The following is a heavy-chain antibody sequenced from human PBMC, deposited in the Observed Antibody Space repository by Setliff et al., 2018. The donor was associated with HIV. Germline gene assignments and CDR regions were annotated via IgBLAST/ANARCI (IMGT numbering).Heavy chain of an antibody. D-gene: IGHD6-13*01. CDR3: ARGTRSSLNWFDP. CDR1: GESFSAYF. Sequence: PSETLSLTCAVYGESFSAYFWNWIRQPPGKGLEWIGEINHSGNTNYNPSLKSRVTISVDTSKNQFSLKLTSVTAADTAVYYCARGTRSSLNWFDPWGQGTLVTVSS. J-gene: IGHJ5*02. V-gene: IGHV4-34*01. CDR2: INHSGNT.